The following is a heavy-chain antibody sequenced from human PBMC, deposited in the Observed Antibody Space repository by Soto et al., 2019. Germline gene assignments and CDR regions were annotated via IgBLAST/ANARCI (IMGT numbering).Heavy chain of an antibody. D-gene: IGHD1-20*01. Sequence: SETLSLTCAVYGGSFSGYYWTWIRQPPGKGLEWIGEINRSGSTNYKPSLRGRATISVDTSKNQVSLKVSSVTAADTAVYYCARGRTLITGTSLDYWGQGILVTVSS. CDR2: INRSGST. CDR3: ARGRTLITGTSLDY. V-gene: IGHV4-34*01. J-gene: IGHJ4*02. CDR1: GGSFSGYY.